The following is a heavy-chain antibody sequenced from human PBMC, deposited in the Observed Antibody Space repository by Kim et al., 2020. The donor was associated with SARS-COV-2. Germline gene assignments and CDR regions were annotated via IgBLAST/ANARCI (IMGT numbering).Heavy chain of an antibody. CDR2: IYTSGST. D-gene: IGHD2-2*01. V-gene: IGHV4-4*07. Sequence: SETLSLTCTVSGGSISSYYWSWIRQPAGKGLEWIGRIYTSGSTNYNPSLKSRVTMSVDTSKNQFSLKLSSVTAADTAVYYCASSIVVVPAAREAYYYYYMDVWGKGTTVTVSS. CDR3: ASSIVVVPAAREAYYYYYMDV. J-gene: IGHJ6*03. CDR1: GGSISSYY.